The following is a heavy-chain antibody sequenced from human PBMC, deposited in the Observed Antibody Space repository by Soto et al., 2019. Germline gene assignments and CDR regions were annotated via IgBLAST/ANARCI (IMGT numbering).Heavy chain of an antibody. J-gene: IGHJ4*02. CDR1: GFTFNNAW. V-gene: IGHV3-15*01. D-gene: IGHD2-2*01. CDR2: IKSNPAGGTV. Sequence: GGSLRLSCATPGFTFNNAWMNWVRQAPGKGLEWVGRIKSNPAGGTVDYTAPVKGRFTISRDDSENTLYLQMDSLRPEDTAVYYCATARASCFCLDHWGQGA. CDR3: ATARASCFCLDH.